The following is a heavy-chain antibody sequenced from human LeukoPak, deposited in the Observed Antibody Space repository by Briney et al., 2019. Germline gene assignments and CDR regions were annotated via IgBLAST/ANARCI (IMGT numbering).Heavy chain of an antibody. CDR3: ARGYSSSYYFDY. D-gene: IGHD6-6*01. CDR2: ITISSSYI. V-gene: IGHV3-21*01. CDR1: GFTFSSYS. J-gene: IGHJ4*02. Sequence: GGSLRLSCAASGFTFSSYSMNWVRLAPGKGLECVSSITISSSYIYYADSVKGRFTISRDNAKNSLYLQMNSLRVEDTAVYHCARGYSSSYYFDYWGQGTLVTVSS.